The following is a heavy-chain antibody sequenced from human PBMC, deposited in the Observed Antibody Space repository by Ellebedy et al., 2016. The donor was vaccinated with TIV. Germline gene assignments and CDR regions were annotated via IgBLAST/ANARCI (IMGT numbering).Heavy chain of an antibody. CDR1: GFSFNAYA. V-gene: IGHV3-23*01. CDR3: AKEGDSDTLDR. CDR2: ITALGRTT. D-gene: IGHD2-21*02. J-gene: IGHJ5*02. Sequence: GGSLRLXCTASGFSFNAYAMTWVRRAPGKGLERVSDITALGRTTYYADSVKGRFTISRDNSKNTLYLQMSSLRVEDTAIYYCAKEGDSDTLDRWGQGTLVTVSS.